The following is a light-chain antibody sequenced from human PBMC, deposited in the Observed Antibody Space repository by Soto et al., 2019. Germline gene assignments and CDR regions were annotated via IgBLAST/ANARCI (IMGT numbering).Light chain of an antibody. V-gene: IGKV3-20*01. Sequence: EIVLTQSPGTLSLSPGERATLSCRASQSVSSSHLAWYQQKPGQAPRLLIYGASGRATGIPDRFSGSGSGTDFTLTISRLDREDFAVYYCQHYDNSALYTFGQGTKLEIK. CDR1: QSVSSSH. J-gene: IGKJ2*01. CDR3: QHYDNSALYT. CDR2: GAS.